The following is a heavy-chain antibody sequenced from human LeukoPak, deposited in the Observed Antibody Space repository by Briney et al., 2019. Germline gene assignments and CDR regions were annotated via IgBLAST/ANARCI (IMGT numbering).Heavy chain of an antibody. Sequence: GGSLRLSCAASGFTVSSNYMSWVRQAPGKGLEWVSVIYSGGSTYYADSVKGRFTISRDKSKNTLYLQMNSLRTEDTAVYYCATLYGGQRADGYWGQGTLVTVSS. CDR1: GFTVSSNY. D-gene: IGHD4-23*01. J-gene: IGHJ4*02. V-gene: IGHV3-53*01. CDR3: ATLYGGQRADGY. CDR2: IYSGGST.